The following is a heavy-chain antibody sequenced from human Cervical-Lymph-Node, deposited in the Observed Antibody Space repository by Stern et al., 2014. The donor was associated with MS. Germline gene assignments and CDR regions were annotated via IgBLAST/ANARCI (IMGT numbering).Heavy chain of an antibody. CDR1: GFTFDEYA. CDR3: AKDTHGVGGPFDY. Sequence: VQLVESGGGLVQPGRSLRLSCAASGFTFDEYAMHWVRQAPGKGLEWVSGISWNSGRVGYADSVKGRFTISRDNAKNSLYLQMNSLRVDDTALYYCAKDTHGVGGPFDYWGQGTLVTVSS. J-gene: IGHJ4*02. CDR2: ISWNSGRV. D-gene: IGHD3-10*01. V-gene: IGHV3-9*01.